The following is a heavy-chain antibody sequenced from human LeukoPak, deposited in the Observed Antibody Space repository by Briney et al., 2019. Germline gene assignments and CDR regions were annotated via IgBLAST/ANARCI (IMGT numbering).Heavy chain of an antibody. CDR1: GGTFSSYA. D-gene: IGHD3-10*01. J-gene: IGHJ6*02. Sequence: SVKVSCKASGGTFSSYAISWVRQAPGQGLEWMGGIIPIFGTANYAQKFQGRVTIIADESTSTAYMEVSGLRSEETAVYYCARAHGGPLWFGELLSSSFYGMDVWGQGTTVTVSS. CDR3: ARAHGGPLWFGELLSSSFYGMDV. CDR2: IIPIFGTA. V-gene: IGHV1-69*13.